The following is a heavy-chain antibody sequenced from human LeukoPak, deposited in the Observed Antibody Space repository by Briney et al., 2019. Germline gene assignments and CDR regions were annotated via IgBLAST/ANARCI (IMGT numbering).Heavy chain of an antibody. J-gene: IGHJ3*02. Sequence: SETLSLTCTVYGGSFSGYYWSWLRQPPGKGLEWIGEINHSGSTNYNPSPKSRVTISVDTSKNQFSLKLSSVTAADTAVYYCARAPIGDDAFDIWGQGTMVTVSS. D-gene: IGHD2-21*01. CDR2: INHSGST. CDR3: ARAPIGDDAFDI. V-gene: IGHV4-34*01. CDR1: GGSFSGYY.